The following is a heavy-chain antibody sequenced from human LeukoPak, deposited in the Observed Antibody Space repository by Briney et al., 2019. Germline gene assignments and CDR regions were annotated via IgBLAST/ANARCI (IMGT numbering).Heavy chain of an antibody. D-gene: IGHD6-13*01. V-gene: IGHV3-23*01. CDR3: VKDYSTIAAAADPLFDY. CDR1: GFTFSSYA. J-gene: IGHJ4*02. CDR2: ITGSGDTT. Sequence: GGSLRLSCAASGFTFSSYAVTWVRQAPGKGLEWVSGITGSGDTTFYADSVKGRFTISRDNSKNTLYLQMHSLRGEDTAVYYCVKDYSTIAAAADPLFDYWGQGALVTVSS.